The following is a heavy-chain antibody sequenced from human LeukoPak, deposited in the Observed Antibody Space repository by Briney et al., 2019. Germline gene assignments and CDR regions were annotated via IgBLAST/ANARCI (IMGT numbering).Heavy chain of an antibody. D-gene: IGHD2-21*02. J-gene: IGHJ5*01. CDR2: INPGDSDT. V-gene: IGHV5-51*01. CDR3: ARGDVVRGVSWFDS. Sequence: GESLKISCQGSGYTFTSYWIGWVRQMPVKGLEWMGIINPGDSDTKYSPSFQGQVTISVDKSTNTAYLQWKSLKASDTAMYYCARGDVVRGVSWFDSWGQGALVTVSS. CDR1: GYTFTSYW.